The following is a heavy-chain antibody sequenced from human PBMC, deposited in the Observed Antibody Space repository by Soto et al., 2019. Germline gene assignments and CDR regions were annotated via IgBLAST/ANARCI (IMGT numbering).Heavy chain of an antibody. CDR2: IYYSGST. Sequence: QVQLQESGPGLVKPSQTLSLTCTVSGGSISSGGYYWSWIRQHPGKGLEWIGYIYYSGSTYYNPSLKSRVTITVDTSKNQSSLKLSSVTAAETSVYYCAASCVASGAFNYYGMDVWGQATTLTVSS. D-gene: IGHD3-3*02. CDR1: GGSISSGGYY. CDR3: AASCVASGAFNYYGMDV. J-gene: IGHJ6*02. V-gene: IGHV4-31*03.